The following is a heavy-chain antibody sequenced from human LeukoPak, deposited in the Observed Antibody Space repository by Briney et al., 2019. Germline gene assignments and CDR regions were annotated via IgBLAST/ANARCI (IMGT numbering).Heavy chain of an antibody. CDR2: FDPEDGET. D-gene: IGHD3-10*01. Sequence: ASVKVSCKVSGYTLTELSMHWVRQAHGKGLEWMGGFDPEDGETIYAQKFQGRVTMTEDTSTDTAYMELSSLRSEDTAVYYCATNPPMVRGVMSDYWGQGTLVTVSS. V-gene: IGHV1-24*01. CDR1: GYTLTELS. J-gene: IGHJ4*02. CDR3: ATNPPMVRGVMSDY.